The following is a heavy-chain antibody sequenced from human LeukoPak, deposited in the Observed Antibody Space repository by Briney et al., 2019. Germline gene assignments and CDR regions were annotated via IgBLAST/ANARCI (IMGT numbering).Heavy chain of an antibody. CDR2: IYHSGST. CDR3: ARWGVAGRRLYYFDY. V-gene: IGHV4-4*02. CDR1: GGSISSSNW. Sequence: SGTLSLTCAVSGGSISSSNWWRWVREPPGKGMEWIREIYHSGSTNYNPSLKSRVTISVDKSKNQFSLKLSSVTAADTAVYYCARWGVAGRRLYYFDYWGQGTLVTVSS. D-gene: IGHD6-19*01. J-gene: IGHJ4*02.